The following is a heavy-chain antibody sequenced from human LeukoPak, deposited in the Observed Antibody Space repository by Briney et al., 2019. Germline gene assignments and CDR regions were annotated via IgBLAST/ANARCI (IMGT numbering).Heavy chain of an antibody. CDR3: ASLHFACSGGSCSDY. D-gene: IGHD2-15*01. J-gene: IGHJ4*02. V-gene: IGHV3-48*01. CDR1: GFTFSSYS. Sequence: PGGSLRLSCAASGFTFSSYSMNWVRQAPGKGLEWVSYISSSSSTIYYADSVKGRFTISRDNAKNSLYLQMNSLRAEDTAAYYCASLHFACSGGSCSDYWGQGTLVTVSS. CDR2: ISSSSSTI.